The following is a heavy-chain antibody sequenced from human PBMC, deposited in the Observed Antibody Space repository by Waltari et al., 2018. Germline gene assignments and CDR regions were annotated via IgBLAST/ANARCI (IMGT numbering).Heavy chain of an antibody. CDR3: ARIYGSGTFIYMDV. CDR1: GRSIFSYY. J-gene: IGHJ6*03. Sequence: QLQLQESVTGLVKPSETLSLTCPGSGRSIFSYYGSWIRQPAGKGLEWIGRIYPGATPYYNPSLQTRIMMSVDTSQNQFSLKLSSVTAADTAVYYCARIYGSGTFIYMDVWGKGTTVTVSS. D-gene: IGHD3-10*01. CDR2: IYPGATP. V-gene: IGHV4-4*07.